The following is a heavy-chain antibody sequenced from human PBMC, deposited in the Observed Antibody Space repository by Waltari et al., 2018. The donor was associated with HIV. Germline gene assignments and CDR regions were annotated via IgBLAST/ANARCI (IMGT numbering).Heavy chain of an antibody. V-gene: IGHV3-48*03. CDR3: ASVPIQLWTYYYYYMDV. CDR2: ISSSGSTI. J-gene: IGHJ6*03. CDR1: GFTFSSYE. Sequence: EVQLVESGGGLVQPGGSLRLSCAASGFTFSSYEMNWVRQAPGKGLEWVSYISSSGSTIYYADSVKGRFTISRDNAKNSLYLQMNSLRAEDTAVYYCASVPIQLWTYYYYYMDVWGKGTTVTVSS. D-gene: IGHD5-18*01.